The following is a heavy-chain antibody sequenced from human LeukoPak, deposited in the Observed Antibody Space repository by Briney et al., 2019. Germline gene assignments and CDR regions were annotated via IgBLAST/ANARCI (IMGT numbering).Heavy chain of an antibody. V-gene: IGHV3-48*03. CDR1: GFTISDYE. Sequence: PGGSLRLSCVASGFTISDYEMNWVRHAPGKGLEWASYISGSGSTMYYTVSVKGRFIISRDNAKNSLYLQMNSLRAEDTAVYYCARGLLRIRPGGSWFDPWCQGTLVTVSS. J-gene: IGHJ5*02. D-gene: IGHD1-14*01. CDR3: ARGLLRIRPGGSWFDP. CDR2: ISGSGSTM.